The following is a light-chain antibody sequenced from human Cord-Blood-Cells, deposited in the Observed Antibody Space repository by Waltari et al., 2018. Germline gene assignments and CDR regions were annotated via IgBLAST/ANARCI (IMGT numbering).Light chain of an antibody. CDR1: SSDVGGYNH. J-gene: IGLJ1*01. CDR2: HFS. V-gene: IGLV2-14*01. Sequence: QSALNQPASVSGYPGHSITIPCTGTSSDVGGYNHVSGYQQHPGKAPKLMIYHFSIRPSGVPNRISRSKSGNTASLTISGLQAEDEADYYCSSHTSSSTYVFGTGTKVTVL. CDR3: SSHTSSSTYV.